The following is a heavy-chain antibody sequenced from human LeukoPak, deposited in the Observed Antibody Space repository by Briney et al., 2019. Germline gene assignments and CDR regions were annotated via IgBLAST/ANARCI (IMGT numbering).Heavy chain of an antibody. Sequence: GGSLRLSCAASGFTFSSYNMNWVRQAPGKGPEWVSSITSSSSYIYYADSVKGRFTISRDNAKNSLYLQMNSLRAEDTAFYYCARAPLTRYWYESSFDHDTFYYYMDVWGKGTTVTVSS. CDR3: ARAPLTRYWYESSFDHDTFYYYMDV. CDR1: GFTFSSYN. CDR2: ITSSSSYI. J-gene: IGHJ6*03. V-gene: IGHV3-21*04. D-gene: IGHD3-22*01.